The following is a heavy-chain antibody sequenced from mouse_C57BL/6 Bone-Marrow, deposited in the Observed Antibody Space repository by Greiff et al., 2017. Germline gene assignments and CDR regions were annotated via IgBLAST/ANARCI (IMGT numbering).Heavy chain of an antibody. Sequence: EVKVEESGTVLARPGASVKMSCKTSGYTFTSYWMHWVKQRPGQGLEWIGAIYPGNSDTSYNQKFKGKAKLTAVTSASTAYMELISLTNEDSAVYYGTRKGDYDENYFDYWGQGTTLTVSS. CDR1: GYTFTSYW. V-gene: IGHV1-5*01. CDR3: TRKGDYDENYFDY. D-gene: IGHD2-4*01. J-gene: IGHJ2*01. CDR2: IYPGNSDT.